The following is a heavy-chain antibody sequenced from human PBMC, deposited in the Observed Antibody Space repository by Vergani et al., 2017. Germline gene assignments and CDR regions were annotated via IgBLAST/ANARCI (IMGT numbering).Heavy chain of an antibody. J-gene: IGHJ6*02. Sequence: QVQLVQSGAEVKKPGSSVKVSCKASGYTFTGYYMHWVRQAPGQGLEWMGWINPNSGGTNYAQKFLGRVTMTRDTSISTAYMELSRLRSDDTAVYYCARGRGSTVTTDNRLLYYYGMDVWGQGTTVTVSS. CDR3: ARGRGSTVTTDNRLLYYYGMDV. CDR1: GYTFTGYY. D-gene: IGHD4-17*01. CDR2: INPNSGGT. V-gene: IGHV1-2*02.